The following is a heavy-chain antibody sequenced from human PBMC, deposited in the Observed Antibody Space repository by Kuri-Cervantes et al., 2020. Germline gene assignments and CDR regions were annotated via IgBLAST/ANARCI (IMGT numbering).Heavy chain of an antibody. CDR1: GFTFSSYA. CDR3: ARAGRGIQLWLNY. V-gene: IGHV3-23*01. D-gene: IGHD5-18*01. J-gene: IGHJ4*02. CDR2: ISGSGGST. Sequence: GGSLRLSCAASGFTFSSYAMSWVRQAPGKGLEWVSAISGSGGSTYYADSVKGRFTISRDNSKNTLYLQMNSLRAEDTAVYYCARAGRGIQLWLNYWGQGTLVTVSS.